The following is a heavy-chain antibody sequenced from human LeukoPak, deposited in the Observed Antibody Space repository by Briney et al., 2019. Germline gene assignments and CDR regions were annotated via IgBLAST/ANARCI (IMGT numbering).Heavy chain of an antibody. Sequence: GGSLRLSCAASGFTFSNAWMGWVRQPPGKGLEWVGRITSKNYGGTTNYAAPVMGRFTISRDDSKNSLYLEINSLETEDTAVYYCSTDWDPEQKLVGGYWGQGSLVTVSS. J-gene: IGHJ4*01. CDR2: ITSKNYGGTT. D-gene: IGHD6-13*01. CDR3: STDWDPEQKLVGGY. V-gene: IGHV3-15*05. CDR1: GFTFSNAW.